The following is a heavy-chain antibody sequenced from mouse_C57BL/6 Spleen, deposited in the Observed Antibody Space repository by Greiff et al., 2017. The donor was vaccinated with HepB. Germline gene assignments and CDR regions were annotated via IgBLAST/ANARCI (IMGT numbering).Heavy chain of an antibody. J-gene: IGHJ4*01. Sequence: QVQLQQSGAELVKPGASVKLSCKASGYTFTSYWMHWVKQRPGQGLEWIGMIHPNSGSTNYNEKFKSKATLTVDKSSSTAYMQLSSLTSEDSAVYYCAYDYDGGDPYYYAMDYWGQGTSVTVSS. V-gene: IGHV1-64*01. CDR3: AYDYDGGDPYYYAMDY. D-gene: IGHD2-4*01. CDR1: GYTFTSYW. CDR2: IHPNSGST.